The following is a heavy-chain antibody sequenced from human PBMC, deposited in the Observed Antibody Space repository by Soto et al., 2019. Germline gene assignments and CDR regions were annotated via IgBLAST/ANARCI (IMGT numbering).Heavy chain of an antibody. D-gene: IGHD5-18*01. CDR1: GYTFTSYG. CDR2: MNPNSGNT. Sequence: ASVKGSCKASGYTFTSYGISWVRQAPGQGLEWMGWMNPNSGNTGYAQKFQGRVTMTRNTSISTAYMELSSLRSEDTAVYYCARGDSTNYYYYYMDVWGKGTTVTVSS. CDR3: ARGDSTNYYYYYMDV. V-gene: IGHV1-8*02. J-gene: IGHJ6*03.